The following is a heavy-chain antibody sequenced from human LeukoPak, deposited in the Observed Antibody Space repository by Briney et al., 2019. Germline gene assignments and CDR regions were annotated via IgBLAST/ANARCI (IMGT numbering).Heavy chain of an antibody. V-gene: IGHV3-7*01. CDR2: MKQDGSET. J-gene: IGHJ4*02. CDR1: GFTFSTYW. Sequence: GGSLRLSCAASGFTFSTYWMTWVRQAPEKGLEWVANMKQDGSETYYVDSVKGRFTISRDNAKNSLYLQMNSLRAEDTAMYYCARDRRDGYNVLDYWGQGTLVTVSS. D-gene: IGHD5-24*01. CDR3: ARDRRDGYNVLDY.